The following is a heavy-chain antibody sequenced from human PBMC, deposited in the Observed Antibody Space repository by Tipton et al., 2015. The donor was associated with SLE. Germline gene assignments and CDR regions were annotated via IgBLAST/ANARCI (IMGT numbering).Heavy chain of an antibody. CDR3: ARGIGVRSLYSSSWYPDY. J-gene: IGHJ4*02. CDR1: GGSFSGYY. V-gene: IGHV4-34*01. CDR2: INHSGST. D-gene: IGHD6-13*01. Sequence: TLSLTCAVYGGSFSGYYWSWIRQPPGKGLEWIGEINHSGSTNYNPSLKSRITISLDTSKNQFSLKLSSVTAADTAVYYCARGIGVRSLYSSSWYPDYWGQGTLVTVSS.